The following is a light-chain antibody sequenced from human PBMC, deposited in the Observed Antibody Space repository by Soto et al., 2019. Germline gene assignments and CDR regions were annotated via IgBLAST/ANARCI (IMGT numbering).Light chain of an antibody. CDR1: SSNIGAGYD. Sequence: QSVLTQPPSVSGAPGQRVTISCTGSSSNIGAGYDVHWYQQRPGTAPKLLIFGNTNRPSGVPDRFSGSKSGTSASLAFTGLQAEDEGDYYCQSYDSTLSARYVFGTGTKVTVL. CDR3: QSYDSTLSARYV. J-gene: IGLJ1*01. CDR2: GNT. V-gene: IGLV1-40*01.